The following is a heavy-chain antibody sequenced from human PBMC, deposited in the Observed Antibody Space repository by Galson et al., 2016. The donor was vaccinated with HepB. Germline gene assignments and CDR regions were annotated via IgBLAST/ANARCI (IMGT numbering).Heavy chain of an antibody. CDR3: AGGDGGDLRH. V-gene: IGHV3-48*02. Sequence: SLRLSCAASGFSFSTSSMSWVRQAPGKGLDWVAYISSRSITMYYAHSVRGRFTISRDNAKNSLFLQMNSLRDEDTAIYFCAGGDGGDLRHWGQGTLVTVSS. CDR1: GFSFSTSS. J-gene: IGHJ1*01. CDR2: ISSRSITM. D-gene: IGHD4-17*01.